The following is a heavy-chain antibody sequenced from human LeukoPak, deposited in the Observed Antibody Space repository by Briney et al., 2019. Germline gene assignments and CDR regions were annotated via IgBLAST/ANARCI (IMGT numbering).Heavy chain of an antibody. V-gene: IGHV4-59*08. CDR2: IYYSGST. D-gene: IGHD3-9*01. CDR3: ARSYPYYDILTGYGWFDP. J-gene: IGHJ5*02. CDR1: GGSISSYY. Sequence: SETLSLTCTVSGGSISSYYWSWIRQSPGKGLEWIGYIYYSGSTNYNPSLKSRVTISVDTSKNQFSLKLSSVTAADTAVYYCARSYPYYDILTGYGWFDPWGQGTLVTVSS.